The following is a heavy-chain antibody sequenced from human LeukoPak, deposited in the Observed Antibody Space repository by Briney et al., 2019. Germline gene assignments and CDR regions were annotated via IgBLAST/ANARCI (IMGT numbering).Heavy chain of an antibody. CDR3: ARGSSSRKANWFDP. V-gene: IGHV3-21*01. Sequence: GGSLRLSCVVSGFTFSTFTMNWVRQAPGKGLEWVSCISSSSSYIYYADSVKGRFTISRDNAKNTLYLQMNSLRAEDTAVYYCARGSSSRKANWFDPWGQGTLVTVSS. J-gene: IGHJ5*02. CDR2: ISSSSSYI. CDR1: GFTFSTFT. D-gene: IGHD2-2*01.